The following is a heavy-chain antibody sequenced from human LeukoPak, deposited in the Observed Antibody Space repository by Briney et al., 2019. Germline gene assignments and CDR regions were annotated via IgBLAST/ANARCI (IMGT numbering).Heavy chain of an antibody. V-gene: IGHV3-30-3*01. CDR3: ARDQGYCTTTSCYSIGGYFDY. D-gene: IGHD2-2*01. CDR2: ISYDGSNR. CDR1: GFTFSTYA. J-gene: IGHJ4*02. Sequence: GRSLRLSCAASGFTFSTYAMHWVRQAPGKGLEWVAAISYDGSNRYADSVKGRFTISRDSSRHTVYLQMNSLRDEDTAVYYCARDQGYCTTTSCYSIGGYFDYWGQGTLVTVSS.